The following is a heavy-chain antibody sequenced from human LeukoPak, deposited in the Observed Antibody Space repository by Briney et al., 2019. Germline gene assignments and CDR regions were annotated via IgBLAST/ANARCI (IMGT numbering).Heavy chain of an antibody. J-gene: IGHJ4*02. CDR1: GFTSSSYA. V-gene: IGHV3-23*01. D-gene: IGHD3-16*01. Sequence: PSGGSLRLSCAASGFTSSSYAMSWVRQAPGKGLEWVSAISGGGGSTYYADSVKGRFTISRDNSKNTLYLQMNSLRAEDTAVYYCAKGGMITFGYLDYFDYWGQGTLVTVSS. CDR3: AKGGMITFGYLDYFDY. CDR2: ISGGGGST.